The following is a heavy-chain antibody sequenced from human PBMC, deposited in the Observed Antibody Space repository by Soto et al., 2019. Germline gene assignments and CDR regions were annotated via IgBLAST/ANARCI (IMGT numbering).Heavy chain of an antibody. J-gene: IGHJ4*02. Sequence: GSLRLSCAASEFTFSTYAMTWVRQAPGRGLQWVATISDRGDITYYADSVKGRFTISRDNSRNTLYLQMNNLRAEDTALYYCAKPWGRSITERPPRFDYWGRGTLVTVSS. CDR3: AKPWGRSITERPPRFDY. CDR2: ISDRGDIT. V-gene: IGHV3-23*01. CDR1: EFTFSTYA. D-gene: IGHD6-6*01.